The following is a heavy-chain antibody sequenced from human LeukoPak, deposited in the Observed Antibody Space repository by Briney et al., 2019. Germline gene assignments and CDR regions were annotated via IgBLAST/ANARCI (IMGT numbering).Heavy chain of an antibody. D-gene: IGHD3-22*01. CDR1: GFTFSSYG. V-gene: IGHV3-30*02. J-gene: IGHJ4*02. CDR2: IRYDGSNK. CDR3: AKNGMIVVVIPFDY. Sequence: GGSLRLSRAASGFTFSSYGMHWVRQAPGKGLEWVAFIRYDGSNKYYADSVKGRFTISRDNSKNTLYLQMNSLRAEDTAVYYCAKNGMIVVVIPFDYWGQGTLVTVSS.